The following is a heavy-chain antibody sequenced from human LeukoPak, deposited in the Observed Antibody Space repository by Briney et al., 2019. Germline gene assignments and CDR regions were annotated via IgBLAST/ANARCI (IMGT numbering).Heavy chain of an antibody. Sequence: GGSLILSCAASGFTFSDYNMNWVRQAPGKGLEWVSVISSSSTYIYYADSMKGRFTISRDNAKNSLYLQMNSVRAEDTAVYYCARVSTAVSLAIDYWGQGTLVTVSA. J-gene: IGHJ4*02. V-gene: IGHV3-21*06. CDR2: ISSSSTYI. CDR1: GFTFSDYN. CDR3: ARVSTAVSLAIDY. D-gene: IGHD6-13*01.